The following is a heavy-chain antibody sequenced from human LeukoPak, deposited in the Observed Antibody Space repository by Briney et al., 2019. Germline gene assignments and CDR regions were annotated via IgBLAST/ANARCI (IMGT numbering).Heavy chain of an antibody. CDR2: ISAYNGNT. Sequence: ASVMVSFKSSGYTFTSYGISWVRQAPGQGLEGVGWISAYNGNTNYAQKLQGRVTMTTDTSTSTAYMELRSLRSDDTAVYYCGSGGYCSSTSCYLPPFDPWGQGTLVTVSS. J-gene: IGHJ5*02. D-gene: IGHD2-2*01. V-gene: IGHV1-18*01. CDR1: GYTFTSYG. CDR3: GSGGYCSSTSCYLPPFDP.